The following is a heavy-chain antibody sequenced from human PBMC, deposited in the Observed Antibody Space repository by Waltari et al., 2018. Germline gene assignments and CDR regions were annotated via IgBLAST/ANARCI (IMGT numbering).Heavy chain of an antibody. CDR3: ARDRVVPADEPDYYGLDV. CDR2: IYYNGAT. V-gene: IGHV4-59*11. Sequence: QVQLQESGPGQVKPSETLSLTCDVSRGSIRSHYWSWIRRPPGKGLEWIGYIYYNGATNYIPSLMSRVTISVDTAKNQFSLKLTSVTAADTAVYYCARDRVVPADEPDYYGLDVWGQGTTVTVSS. D-gene: IGHD2-2*01. J-gene: IGHJ6*02. CDR1: RGSIRSHY.